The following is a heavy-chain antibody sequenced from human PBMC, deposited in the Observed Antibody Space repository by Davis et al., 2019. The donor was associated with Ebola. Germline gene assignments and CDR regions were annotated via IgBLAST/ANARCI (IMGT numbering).Heavy chain of an antibody. CDR1: GFTFSSYA. V-gene: IGHV3-23*01. CDR3: ARVTWELHDAFDI. J-gene: IGHJ3*02. D-gene: IGHD1-26*01. Sequence: GESLKISCAASGFTFSSYAMSWVRQAPGKGLEWVSAISGSGGSTYYADSVKGRFTISRDNAKNSLYLQMNSLRAEDTAVYYCARVTWELHDAFDIWGQGTMVTVSS. CDR2: ISGSGGST.